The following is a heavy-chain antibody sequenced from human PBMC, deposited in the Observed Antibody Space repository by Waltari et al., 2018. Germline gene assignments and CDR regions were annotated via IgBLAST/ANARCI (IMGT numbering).Heavy chain of an antibody. V-gene: IGHV1-2*02. J-gene: IGHJ6*03. Sequence: QVQLVQSGAEVKKPGASVKVSCKASGYTFTGSYMNRVRQAPGQGLEWMGWINPNSGGTNYAQKFQGRVTMTRDTSISTAYMELSRLRSDDTAVYYCAREDKGVRCYMDVWGKGTTVTVSS. CDR1: GYTFTGSY. CDR2: INPNSGGT. D-gene: IGHD2-8*01. CDR3: AREDKGVRCYMDV.